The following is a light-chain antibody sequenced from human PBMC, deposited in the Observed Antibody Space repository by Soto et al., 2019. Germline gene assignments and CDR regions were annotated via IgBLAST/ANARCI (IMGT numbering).Light chain of an antibody. CDR3: SLDAGTYTWI. CDR1: SRDVAVYRY. Sequence: QSAVTQPLTVSGAPGESATVSCTGTSRDVAVYRYVSWVQQHPGKAPEPLSYDVTKPPPGVPHRLSGSQSGNTGALTIYGRQAADEFEYVCSLDAGTYTWIFGSGTKVTVL. V-gene: IGLV2-11*01. CDR2: DVT. J-gene: IGLJ1*01.